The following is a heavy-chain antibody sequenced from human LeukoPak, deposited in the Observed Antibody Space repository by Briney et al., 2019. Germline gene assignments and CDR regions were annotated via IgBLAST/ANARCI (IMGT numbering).Heavy chain of an antibody. J-gene: IGHJ4*02. CDR1: GGTLHNYY. CDR3: ARDRALGSGKYYFDY. CDR2: IDYSGST. D-gene: IGHD3-16*01. Sequence: SETLSLSCTVSGGTLHNYYWSWIRQPPGKGLEWIGYIDYSGSTNYNPSLRSRVTISVDTSQNQFSLKLSSVTAADTAVYYCARDRALGSGKYYFDYWGQGTLVTVSA. V-gene: IGHV4-59*01.